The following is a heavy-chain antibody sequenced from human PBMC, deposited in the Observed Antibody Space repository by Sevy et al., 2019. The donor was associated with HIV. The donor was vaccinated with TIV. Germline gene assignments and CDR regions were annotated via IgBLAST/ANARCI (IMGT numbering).Heavy chain of an antibody. J-gene: IGHJ1*01. CDR3: ARAPSGSQGPGQYFHP. Sequence: ASVKVSCKASGYTFTNYHITWVRQAPGQGLEWMGWITAYNGNTNYSQRLQGRVTMTTDTSTSTAYMELRSLRSDETAVYYCARAPSGSQGPGQYFHPWGQGTLVTVSS. CDR2: ITAYNGNT. V-gene: IGHV1-18*01. CDR1: GYTFTNYH. D-gene: IGHD1-26*01.